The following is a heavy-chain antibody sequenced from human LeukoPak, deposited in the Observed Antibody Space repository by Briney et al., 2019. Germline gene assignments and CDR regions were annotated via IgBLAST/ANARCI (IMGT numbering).Heavy chain of an antibody. CDR1: GGSFSGYY. Sequence: SETLSLTCAVYGGSFSGYYWSWIRQPPGKGLEWIGYIYYSGSTNYNPSLKSRVTISVDTSKNQFSLKLSSVTAADTAVYYCASHSSGWGWFDPWGQGTLVTVSS. CDR2: IYYSGST. J-gene: IGHJ5*02. CDR3: ASHSSGWGWFDP. D-gene: IGHD6-19*01. V-gene: IGHV4-59*01.